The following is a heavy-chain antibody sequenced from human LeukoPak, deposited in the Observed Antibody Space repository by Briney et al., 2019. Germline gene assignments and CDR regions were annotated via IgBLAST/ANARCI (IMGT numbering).Heavy chain of an antibody. Sequence: GGSLRLSCAASGFTFSSYSMNWVRQAPGKGLEWVSYISSSSSTIYYADSVKGRFTISRDNAKNSLYLQMNSLRAEDTAVYYCARAGRGEVPAAIPLWGQGTLVTVSS. CDR3: ARAGRGEVPAAIPL. V-gene: IGHV3-48*04. CDR2: ISSSSSTI. CDR1: GFTFSSYS. D-gene: IGHD2-2*01. J-gene: IGHJ4*02.